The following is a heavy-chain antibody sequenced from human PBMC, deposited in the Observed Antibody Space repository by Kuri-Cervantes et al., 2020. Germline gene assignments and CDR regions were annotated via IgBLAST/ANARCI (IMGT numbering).Heavy chain of an antibody. Sequence: SQTLSLTCAVYGGSFSGYYWSWIRQPPGKGLEWIGEINHSGSTNYNPSLKSRVTISVDTSKNQFSLKLSSVTAADTAVYYCARGYGYSSRWGQGTLVPVSS. CDR3: ARGYGYSSR. V-gene: IGHV4-34*01. CDR2: INHSGST. CDR1: GGSFSGYY. D-gene: IGHD6-13*01. J-gene: IGHJ4*02.